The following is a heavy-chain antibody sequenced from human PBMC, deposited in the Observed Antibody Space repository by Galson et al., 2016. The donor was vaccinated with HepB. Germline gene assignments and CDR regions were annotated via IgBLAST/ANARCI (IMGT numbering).Heavy chain of an antibody. CDR1: GFTFSDHA. Sequence: SLRLSCAASGFTFSDHAMHWVRQAPGKGLEWVAVISYDEINNSTADSVKGRFTISRDNSKNTLYLQMIGLTIEDMATYFCARGYHHGSGSPHLTDYWGQGTLVTVSS. V-gene: IGHV3-30-3*01. D-gene: IGHD3-10*01. CDR2: ISYDEINN. CDR3: ARGYHHGSGSPHLTDY. J-gene: IGHJ4*02.